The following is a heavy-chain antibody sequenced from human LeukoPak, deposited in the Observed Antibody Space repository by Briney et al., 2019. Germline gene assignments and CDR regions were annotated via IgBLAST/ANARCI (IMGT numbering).Heavy chain of an antibody. D-gene: IGHD3-10*01. Sequence: GGSLRLSCAVSGVTLSNYGMAWVRQAPGKGLEWVAGISDSGGATNYADSVKGRFTISRDNAKNTLYLQMSRLRAEDTAVYFCAKRGVVIRVILVGFHKQAYYFDSWGQGALVTVSS. V-gene: IGHV3-23*01. CDR1: GVTLSNYG. CDR2: ISDSGGAT. CDR3: AKRGVVIRVILVGFHKQAYYFDS. J-gene: IGHJ4*02.